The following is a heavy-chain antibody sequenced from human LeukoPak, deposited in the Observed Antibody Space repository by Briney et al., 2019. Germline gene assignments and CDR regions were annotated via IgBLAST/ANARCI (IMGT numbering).Heavy chain of an antibody. D-gene: IGHD3-9*01. CDR3: ASSPYDILTGYYTSSYYYYGMDV. V-gene: IGHV4-39*07. CDR1: GGSLGTSSYY. Sequence: SETLSLTCTVSGGSLGTSSYYWGWIRQPPGKGLEWIGTIYYSGGTLYNPSLKSRVTISVDTSKNQFSLKLSSVTAADTAVYYCASSPYDILTGYYTSSYYYYGMDVWGQGTTVTVSS. J-gene: IGHJ6*02. CDR2: IYYSGGT.